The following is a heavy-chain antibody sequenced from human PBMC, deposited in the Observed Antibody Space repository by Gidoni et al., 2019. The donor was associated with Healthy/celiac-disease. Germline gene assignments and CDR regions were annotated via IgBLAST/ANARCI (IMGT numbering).Heavy chain of an antibody. CDR2: INHSGST. Sequence: QVQLQQWGAGLLKPSETLSLTCAVYGGSFSGYYWSWIRQPPGKGLEWIGEINHSGSTNYNPSLKSRVTISVDTSKNQFSLKLSSVTAADTAVYYCARGSAWFPPIRYYGMDVWGQGTTVTVSS. D-gene: IGHD3-10*01. CDR1: GGSFSGYY. V-gene: IGHV4-34*01. J-gene: IGHJ6*02. CDR3: ARGSAWFPPIRYYGMDV.